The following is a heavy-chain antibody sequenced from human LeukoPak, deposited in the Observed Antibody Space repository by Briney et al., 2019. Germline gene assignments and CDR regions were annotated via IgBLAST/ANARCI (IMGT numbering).Heavy chain of an antibody. D-gene: IGHD3-22*01. J-gene: IGHJ3*02. Sequence: GGSLRPSCAASGFTFSTYAMSWVRQAPGKGLEWVSAISGSGDSTYYADSVKGRFTISRDNSKNTLYLQMNSLRAEDTAVYYCAKMKTYYYDSSGYYRDAFDIWGQGTMVTVS. CDR1: GFTFSTYA. V-gene: IGHV3-23*01. CDR3: AKMKTYYYDSSGYYRDAFDI. CDR2: ISGSGDST.